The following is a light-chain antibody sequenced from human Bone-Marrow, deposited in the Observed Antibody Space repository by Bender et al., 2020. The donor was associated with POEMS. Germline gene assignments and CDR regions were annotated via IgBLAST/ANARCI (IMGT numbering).Light chain of an antibody. CDR2: EGS. Sequence: QSALTQPASVSGSPGQSITISCTGTSSDVGSYKFVSWYQQHPGKVPKLIIYEGSKRPSGVSTRFYGSKSGNTASLTISGLQAEDEADYYCCSFGTSGTFGYVFGTGTKVIVL. CDR3: CSFGTSGTFGYV. V-gene: IGLV2-23*03. J-gene: IGLJ1*01. CDR1: SSDVGSYKF.